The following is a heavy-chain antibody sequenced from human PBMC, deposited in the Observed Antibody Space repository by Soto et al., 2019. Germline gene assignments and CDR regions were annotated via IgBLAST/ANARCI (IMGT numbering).Heavy chain of an antibody. J-gene: IGHJ6*03. CDR2: IYYSGST. D-gene: IGHD6-13*01. CDR3: ASPPGIAAADPWYYYMDV. V-gene: IGHV4-59*08. CDR1: GGSISSYY. Sequence: SETLSLTCTVSGGSISSYYWSWIRQPPGKGLEWIGYIYYSGSTNYNPSLKSRVTISVDTSKNQFSLKLSSVTAADTAVYYCASPPGIAAADPWYYYMDVWGKGTTVTVSS.